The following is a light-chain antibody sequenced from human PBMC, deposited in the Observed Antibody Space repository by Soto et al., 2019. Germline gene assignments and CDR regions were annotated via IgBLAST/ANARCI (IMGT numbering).Light chain of an antibody. CDR3: QQSYSTPPWT. J-gene: IGKJ1*01. CDR1: QSISRN. Sequence: DIQITQSPSSLSASVGDIVTITCRASQSISRNLNWYQQKPGKAPKLLIYAASSLQSGVPSRFSGSGSGTDFTLTISSLQPEDFATYYCQQSYSTPPWTFGQGTKVDIK. CDR2: AAS. V-gene: IGKV1-39*01.